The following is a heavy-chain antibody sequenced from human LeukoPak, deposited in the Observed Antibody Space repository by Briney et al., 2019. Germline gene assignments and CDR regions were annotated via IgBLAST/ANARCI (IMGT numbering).Heavy chain of an antibody. CDR1: GFTFSNFG. Sequence: AGGSLRLSCAASGFTFSNFGMHWVRQAPGKGLEWVAFIRCDGSNEYYADSVKGRFTISRDHAKNTLYLRMNSLRPADTAVYYCAKEGDYNGAGNYHDSFDIWGQGTRATVSS. CDR2: IRCDGSNE. CDR3: AKEGDYNGAGNYHDSFDI. J-gene: IGHJ3*02. V-gene: IGHV3-30*02. D-gene: IGHD3-10*01.